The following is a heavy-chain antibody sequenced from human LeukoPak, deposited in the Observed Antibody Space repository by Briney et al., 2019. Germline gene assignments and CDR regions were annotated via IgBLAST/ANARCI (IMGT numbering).Heavy chain of an antibody. V-gene: IGHV1-46*01. J-gene: IGHJ3*02. CDR2: INPSGGST. Sequence: ASVKVSCKASGCTFTSYYMHWVRQAPGQGLEWMGIINPSGGSTSYAQKFQGRVTMTRDMSTSTVYMELSSLRSEDTAVYYCARGSKYYDILTGYYMSAFDIWGQGTMVTVSS. CDR3: ARGSKYYDILTGYYMSAFDI. D-gene: IGHD3-9*01. CDR1: GCTFTSYY.